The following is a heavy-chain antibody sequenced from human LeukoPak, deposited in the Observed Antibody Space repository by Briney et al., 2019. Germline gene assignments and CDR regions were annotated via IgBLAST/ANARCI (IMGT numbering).Heavy chain of an antibody. J-gene: IGHJ4*02. V-gene: IGHV1-46*01. CDR1: GYTFTSYY. CDR2: INPSGGST. D-gene: IGHD6-13*01. CDR3: ARPSHMGIAAAADFDY. Sequence: GASVKVSCKASGYTFTSYYMHWVRQAPGQGLEWMGIINPSGGSTSYALKFQGRVTMTRDTSTSTVYMELSSLGSEDTAVYYCARPSHMGIAAAADFDYWGQGTLVTVSS.